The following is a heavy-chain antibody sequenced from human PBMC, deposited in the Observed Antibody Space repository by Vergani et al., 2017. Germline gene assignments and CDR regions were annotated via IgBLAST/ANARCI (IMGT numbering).Heavy chain of an antibody. Sequence: EVQLVESGGVVVQPGGSLRLSCAASGFTFDDYTMHWVRQAPGKGLEWVSLISWDGGSTYYADSVKGRFTISRDNSKNSLYLQMNSLRAEDTAVYYCARDLQAKEGHDAFDIWGQGTMVTVSS. D-gene: IGHD4-11*01. V-gene: IGHV3-43*01. J-gene: IGHJ3*02. CDR3: ARDLQAKEGHDAFDI. CDR2: ISWDGGST. CDR1: GFTFDDYT.